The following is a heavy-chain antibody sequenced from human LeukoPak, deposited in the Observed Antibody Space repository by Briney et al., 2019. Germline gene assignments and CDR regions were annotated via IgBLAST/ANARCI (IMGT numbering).Heavy chain of an antibody. J-gene: IGHJ6*03. CDR1: GESFSGYY. D-gene: IGHD2-2*02. CDR2: SNPSGST. Sequence: SETLSLTCAVYGESFSGYYWSWIRQPPGKGLEWLGESNPSGSTNYNPSLKSRFTISVDTSKNQFSLKLSSVTAADTGVYYCARGQGYCSSTSCYNYYYMDVWGKGTTVTVSS. CDR3: ARGQGYCSSTSCYNYYYMDV. V-gene: IGHV4-34*01.